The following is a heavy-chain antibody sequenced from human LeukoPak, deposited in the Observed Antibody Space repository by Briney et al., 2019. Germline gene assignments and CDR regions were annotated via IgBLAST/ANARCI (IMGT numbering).Heavy chain of an antibody. Sequence: PSETLSLTCTVSGGSISSGSYYWSWIRQPAGKGLEWIGRIYTSGSTNYNPSLKSRVTISVDTSKNQFSLKLSSVTAADTAVYYCARDTYSSGNDYWGQGTLVTVSS. J-gene: IGHJ4*02. CDR1: GGSISSGSYY. D-gene: IGHD3-22*01. CDR3: ARDTYSSGNDY. V-gene: IGHV4-61*02. CDR2: IYTSGST.